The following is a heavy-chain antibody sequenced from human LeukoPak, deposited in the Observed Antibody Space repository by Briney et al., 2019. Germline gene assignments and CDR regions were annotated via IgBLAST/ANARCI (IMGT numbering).Heavy chain of an antibody. CDR2: IKQDGSEK. D-gene: IGHD3-22*01. CDR3: AKGAYYYDSSGSAFDI. Sequence: GGSLRLSCAASGFTFSSYWMSWVRQATGKGLKWVANIKQDGSEKYYVDSVKGRFTISRDNSKNTLYLQVNSLRAEDTAVYYCAKGAYYYDSSGSAFDIWGQGTMVTVSS. CDR1: GFTFSSYW. J-gene: IGHJ3*02. V-gene: IGHV3-7*01.